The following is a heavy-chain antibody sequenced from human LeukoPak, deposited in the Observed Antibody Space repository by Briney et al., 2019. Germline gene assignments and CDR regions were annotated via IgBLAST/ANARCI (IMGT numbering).Heavy chain of an antibody. V-gene: IGHV3-7*01. J-gene: IGHJ4*02. D-gene: IGHD1-26*01. Sequence: GGSLRLSCAASGFTFSNAWMSWVRQAPGKGLEWVANINQDGGEKHYVDSVEGRFTISRDNAKNSLYLQMNSLRAEDTAVYYCVRYSLVAADDYWGQGILSPSPQ. CDR1: GFTFSNAW. CDR3: VRYSLVAADDY. CDR2: INQDGGEK.